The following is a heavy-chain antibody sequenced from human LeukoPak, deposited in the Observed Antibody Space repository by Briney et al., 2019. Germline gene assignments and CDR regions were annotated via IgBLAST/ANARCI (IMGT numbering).Heavy chain of an antibody. Sequence: GGSLRLSCEASGFTFSTYWMSWVRQAPGKGLEWVANIKQDGSEKYYVDSVKGRFTTSRDNARNSLYLQMNSLRAEDTAMYYCARDSAGNDYWGQGTLVTVSS. CDR3: ARDSAGNDY. CDR1: GFTFSTYW. CDR2: IKQDGSEK. V-gene: IGHV3-7*01. D-gene: IGHD6-13*01. J-gene: IGHJ4*02.